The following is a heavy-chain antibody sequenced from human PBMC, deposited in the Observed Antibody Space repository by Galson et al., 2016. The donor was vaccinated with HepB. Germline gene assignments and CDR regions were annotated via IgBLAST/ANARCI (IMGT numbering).Heavy chain of an antibody. J-gene: IGHJ4*02. D-gene: IGHD6-19*01. Sequence: SVKVSCKASGYTFTSYAIHWVRQAPGQRLEWMGWTNNANGNTEYSQSFQGRVTFTRDTSASTAYMELSSLRSEDTAVDYCARDGGSGWSRLWWGQGTLVAVSS. V-gene: IGHV1-3*04. CDR3: ARDGGSGWSRLW. CDR2: TNNANGNT. CDR1: GYTFTSYA.